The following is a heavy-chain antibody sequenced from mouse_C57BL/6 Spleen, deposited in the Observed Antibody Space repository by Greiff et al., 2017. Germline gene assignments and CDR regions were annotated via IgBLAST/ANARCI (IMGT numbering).Heavy chain of an antibody. CDR1: GFTFSDYG. V-gene: IGHV5-17*01. D-gene: IGHD1-1*01. Sequence: EVKLVESGGGLVKPGGSLKLSCAASGFTFSDYGMHWVRQAPEKGLEWVAYISSGSSTIYYADTVKGRFTISRDNAKNTLFLQMTSLRSEDTAMYYCARGDGSSYGYFDVWGTGTTVTVSS. J-gene: IGHJ1*03. CDR3: ARGDGSSYGYFDV. CDR2: ISSGSSTI.